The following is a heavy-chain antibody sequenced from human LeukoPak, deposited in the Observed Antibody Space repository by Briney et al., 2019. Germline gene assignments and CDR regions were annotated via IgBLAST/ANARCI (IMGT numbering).Heavy chain of an antibody. CDR3: ASSLCGWYCFDY. V-gene: IGHV1-2*06. Sequence: ASVKVSCKASGYTFTGYYMHWVRQAPGQGLEWMGRINPNSGGTNYAQKFQGRVTMTRDTSISTAYMELSRLRSDGTAVYYCASSLCGWYCFDYWGQGTLVTVSS. D-gene: IGHD6-19*01. CDR2: INPNSGGT. CDR1: GYTFTGYY. J-gene: IGHJ4*02.